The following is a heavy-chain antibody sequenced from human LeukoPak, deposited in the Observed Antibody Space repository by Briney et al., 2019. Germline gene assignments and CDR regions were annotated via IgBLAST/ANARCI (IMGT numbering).Heavy chain of an antibody. CDR2: ISSSGSTI. J-gene: IGHJ3*02. V-gene: IGHV3-48*03. CDR3: ARDPPFSGSGYYYVIDAFDI. Sequence: GGSLRLSCAASGFTFSSYEMNWVRQAPGKGLEWVSYISSSGSTIYYADSVKGRLTISRDNAKNSLYLQMNSLRAEDTAVYYCARDPPFSGSGYYYVIDAFDIWGQGTMVTVSS. D-gene: IGHD3-22*01. CDR1: GFTFSSYE.